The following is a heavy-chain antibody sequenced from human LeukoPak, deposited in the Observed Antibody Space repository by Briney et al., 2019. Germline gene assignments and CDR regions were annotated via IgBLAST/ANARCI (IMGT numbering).Heavy chain of an antibody. CDR1: GYSFTRYW. J-gene: IGHJ6*04. V-gene: IGHV5-51*01. CDR3: ARLRASPYSGYDQGVVADV. Sequence: GESLKISCKGSGYSFTRYWIGWVRQKPGKGLEWMGIIYPGDSDTRYSPSFQGQITISADKSISTAYLRWGSLKASDTAMYYCARLRASPYSGYDQGVVADVWGKGTTVTVSS. D-gene: IGHD5-12*01. CDR2: IYPGDSDT.